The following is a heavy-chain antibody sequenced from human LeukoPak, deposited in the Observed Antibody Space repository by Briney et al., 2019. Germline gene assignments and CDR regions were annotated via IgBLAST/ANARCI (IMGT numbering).Heavy chain of an antibody. CDR2: ISGSGGST. CDR3: TKDQYSGGYPFDY. D-gene: IGHD1-26*01. Sequence: QAGGSLRLSCAASGFTFSNYAMSWVRQAPGKGLEWVSDISGSGGSTYYADSVKGRFTISRDNSKNTLYLQMNSLRVEDTAIYYCTKDQYSGGYPFDYWGQGTLVTVSS. J-gene: IGHJ4*02. V-gene: IGHV3-23*01. CDR1: GFTFSNYA.